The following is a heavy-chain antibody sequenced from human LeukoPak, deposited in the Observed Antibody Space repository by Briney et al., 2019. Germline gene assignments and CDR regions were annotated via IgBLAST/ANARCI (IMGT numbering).Heavy chain of an antibody. CDR2: IIPMFGTA. D-gene: IGHD2-15*01. Sequence: SVKVSCKASGGTSSNYGISWVRQAPGQGLEWMGGIIPMFGTANYAQKFQGRVTVTTDESTSTAYMEVSSLRSEDTAVYYCEREEHCSGGSCSNAFDYWGQGTLVTVSS. V-gene: IGHV1-69*05. J-gene: IGHJ4*02. CDR3: EREEHCSGGSCSNAFDY. CDR1: GGTSSNYG.